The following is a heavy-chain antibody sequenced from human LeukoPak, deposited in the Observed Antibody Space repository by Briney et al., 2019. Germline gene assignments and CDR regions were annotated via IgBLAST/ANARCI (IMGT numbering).Heavy chain of an antibody. V-gene: IGHV4-34*01. CDR3: ARGRNGYSSSWYFGGAALVY. CDR1: GGSFSGYY. CDR2: INHSGST. D-gene: IGHD6-13*01. Sequence: SETLSLTCAVYGGSFSGYYWSWIRQPPGKGLEWSGEINHSGSTNYNPSLKSRVTISVDTSKNQFSLKLSSVTAADTAVYYCARGRNGYSSSWYFGGAALVYWGQGTLVTVSS. J-gene: IGHJ4*02.